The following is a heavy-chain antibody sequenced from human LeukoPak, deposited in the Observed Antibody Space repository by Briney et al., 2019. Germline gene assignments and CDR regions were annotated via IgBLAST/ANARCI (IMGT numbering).Heavy chain of an antibody. CDR1: GFTFSSYG. V-gene: IGHV3-30*03. J-gene: IGHJ5*02. CDR3: PREKRAAANWFDP. D-gene: IGHD6-13*01. Sequence: GGSLRLSCAASGFTFSSYGMHWVRQAPGKGLEWVAVISYDGSNKYYADSVKGRFTISRDNSKNTLYLQMNSLRAEDTAVYYCPREKRAAANWFDPWGQGTLVTVSS. CDR2: ISYDGSNK.